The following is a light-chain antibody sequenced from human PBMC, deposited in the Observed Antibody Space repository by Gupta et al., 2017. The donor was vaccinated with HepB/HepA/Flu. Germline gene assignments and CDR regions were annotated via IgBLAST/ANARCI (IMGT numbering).Light chain of an antibody. CDR1: QSVSSSY. V-gene: IGKV3-20*01. Sequence: EIVLTQSPGTLSLSPGERATLSCRASQSVSSSYLAWYQQKPGQAPRLLIYGASSRATGIPDRFSGSGYGTDFTLTISRLEPEEFAVYYCQQYGSAHLNMCSFGQGTKMEIK. CDR3: QQYGSAHLNMCS. J-gene: IGKJ2*04. CDR2: GAS.